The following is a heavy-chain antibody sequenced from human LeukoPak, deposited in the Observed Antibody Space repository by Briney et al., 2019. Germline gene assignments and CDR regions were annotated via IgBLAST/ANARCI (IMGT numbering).Heavy chain of an antibody. Sequence: GGSLRLSCAASGFTFSSYWMSWVRQAPGKGLGWVANIKQDGSEKYYVDSVKGRFTISRDNAKNSLYLQMNSLRAEDTAVYYCARDYLGYCSSTSCPPDAFDIWGQGTMVTVSS. CDR3: ARDYLGYCSSTSCPPDAFDI. CDR2: IKQDGSEK. V-gene: IGHV3-7*01. CDR1: GFTFSSYW. D-gene: IGHD2-2*01. J-gene: IGHJ3*02.